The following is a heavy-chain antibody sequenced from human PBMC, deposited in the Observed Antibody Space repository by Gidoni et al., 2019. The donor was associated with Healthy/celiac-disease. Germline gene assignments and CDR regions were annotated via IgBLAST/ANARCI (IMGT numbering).Heavy chain of an antibody. CDR1: GFTFSSYS. J-gene: IGHJ4*02. Sequence: EVQLVESGGGLVKPGGSLSLSCAASGFTFSSYSMNWVRQAPGKGLEWVSSISSSSSYIYYADSVKGRFTISRDNAKNSLYLQMNSLRAEDTAVYYCARDIYDSSGWGLDYWGQGTLVTVSS. D-gene: IGHD3-22*01. CDR2: ISSSSSYI. V-gene: IGHV3-21*01. CDR3: ARDIYDSSGWGLDY.